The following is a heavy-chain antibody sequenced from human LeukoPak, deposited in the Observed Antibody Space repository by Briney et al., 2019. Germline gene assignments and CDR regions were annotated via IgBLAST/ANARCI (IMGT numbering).Heavy chain of an antibody. CDR3: AALPPDYGGKAPSYYYYYYMDV. CDR1: GFTFTSSA. Sequence: ASVKVSCKASGFTFTSSAVQWVRQARGQRLEWIGWIVVGSGNTNYAQKFQERVTITRDMSTSTAYMELSSLRSEDTAVYYCAALPPDYGGKAPSYYYYYYMDVWGKGTTVTVSS. J-gene: IGHJ6*03. V-gene: IGHV1-58*01. D-gene: IGHD4-23*01. CDR2: IVVGSGNT.